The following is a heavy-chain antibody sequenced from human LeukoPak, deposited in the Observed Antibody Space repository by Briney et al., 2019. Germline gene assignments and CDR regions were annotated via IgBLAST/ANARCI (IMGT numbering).Heavy chain of an antibody. V-gene: IGHV3-21*04. Sequence: GGSLRLSCAASGFTFSSYEMNWVRQAPGKGLEWVSSISSSSSYIYYADSVKGRFTISRDSSRNTLYLQMNSLRAEDTALYYCAARSGISPYYIDYWGQGTLVTVSS. CDR3: AARSGISPYYIDY. CDR2: ISSSSSYI. D-gene: IGHD1-26*01. J-gene: IGHJ4*02. CDR1: GFTFSSYE.